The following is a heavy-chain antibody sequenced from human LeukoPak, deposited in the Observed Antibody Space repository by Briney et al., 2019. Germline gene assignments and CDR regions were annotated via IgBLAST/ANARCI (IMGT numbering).Heavy chain of an antibody. J-gene: IGHJ4*02. CDR2: INSNSGDA. Sequence: ASVKVSCKTSGYTFTRYAVNWVRQAPGQGLEWMGWINSNSGDASYAQAFTGRFVFSLDTSVSTAYLQINSLKAEDTAVYYCLRQYCDDSTCRYRTYFDYWGQGSLVTVSS. CDR1: GYTFTRYA. D-gene: IGHD2-21*01. CDR3: LRQYCDDSTCRYRTYFDY. V-gene: IGHV7-4-1*02.